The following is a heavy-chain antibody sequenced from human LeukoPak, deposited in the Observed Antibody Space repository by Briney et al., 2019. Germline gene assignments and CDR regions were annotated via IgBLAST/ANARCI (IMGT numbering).Heavy chain of an antibody. CDR1: GDSFGRYG. V-gene: IGHV1-69*04. D-gene: IGHD2-8*02. Sequence: SVKVSCKASGDSFGRYGISWVRQAPGQGLEWMGRIIPLVDVANYAQRFQGKVTITADRFTSTAYMELTSLTSDDTAVYYCARDMSPPGVLVTSDYGMDVWGRGTTVTVSS. CDR3: ARDMSPPGVLVTSDYGMDV. CDR2: IIPLVDVA. J-gene: IGHJ6*02.